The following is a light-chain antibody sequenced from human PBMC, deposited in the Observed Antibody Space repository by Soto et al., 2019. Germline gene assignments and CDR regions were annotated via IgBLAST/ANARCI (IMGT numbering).Light chain of an antibody. CDR2: GAS. J-gene: IGKJ5*01. V-gene: IGKV3-20*01. CDR1: QSVSSF. Sequence: DIVFTQSPATLSLSPGESATLTCRASQSVSSFLAWYQQKHGQAPSLIIYGASIRANGIPARFSGSGAGTEFTLTISRLEPEDFAVYYCQQYGSSHPITFGQGTRLEIK. CDR3: QQYGSSHPIT.